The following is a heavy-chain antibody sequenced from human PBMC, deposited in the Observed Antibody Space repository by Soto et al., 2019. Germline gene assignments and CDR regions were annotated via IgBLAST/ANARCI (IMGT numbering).Heavy chain of an antibody. CDR3: AKDLRRGYFSNWFDP. D-gene: IGHD5-18*01. Sequence: PGGSLRLSCAASGFTFDGYAMHWVRQAPGKGLEWVSGISWNSGSIGYADSVKGRFTISRDNAKNSLYLQMNSLRAEDTALYYCAKDLRRGYFSNWFDPWGQGTLVTVSS. CDR1: GFTFDGYA. J-gene: IGHJ5*02. V-gene: IGHV3-9*01. CDR2: ISWNSGSI.